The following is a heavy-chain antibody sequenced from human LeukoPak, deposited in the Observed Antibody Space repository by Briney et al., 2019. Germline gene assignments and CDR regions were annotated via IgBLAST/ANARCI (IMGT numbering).Heavy chain of an antibody. CDR1: GGSISSSSYY. CDR3: VRGDGSASVNWFDP. D-gene: IGHD3-10*01. V-gene: IGHV4-39*01. CDR2: IYYSGST. Sequence: SESLPLTCTVSGGSISSSSYYWGWIRQPPGKGLEWIGSIYYSGSTYYNPSLKSRVTISVDTSKTQFSLKLRSVTAADTAVYYCVRGDGSASVNWFDPWGQGTLVTVSS. J-gene: IGHJ5*02.